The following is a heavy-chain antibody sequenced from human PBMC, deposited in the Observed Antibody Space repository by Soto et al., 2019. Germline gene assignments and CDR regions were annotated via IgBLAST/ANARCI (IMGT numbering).Heavy chain of an antibody. D-gene: IGHD2-15*01. Sequence: PSETLSLTCAVYGGSFSGYYWSWIRQPPGKGLEWIGEINHSGSTNYNPSLESRVTISVDTSKNQFSLKLSSVTAADTAVYYCARGGAEFGYCSGGSCLYYYYYYMDVWGKGTTVTVSS. V-gene: IGHV4-34*01. CDR2: INHSGST. CDR1: GGSFSGYY. CDR3: ARGGAEFGYCSGGSCLYYYYYYMDV. J-gene: IGHJ6*03.